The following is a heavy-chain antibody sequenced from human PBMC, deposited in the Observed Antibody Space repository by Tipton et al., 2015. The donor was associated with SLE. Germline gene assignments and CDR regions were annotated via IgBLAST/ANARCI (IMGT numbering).Heavy chain of an antibody. J-gene: IGHJ4*02. V-gene: IGHV4-59*01. CDR2: VSYSGST. CDR3: ARLPDYFDH. Sequence: TLSLTCSVSGGSINVYYWSWVRQPPGKGLEWIGYVSYSGSTKYNPSLQSRVTISVDTSKNQFSLKLRSVTAADTAVYYCARLPDYFDHWGQGALVTVSS. CDR1: GGSINVYY.